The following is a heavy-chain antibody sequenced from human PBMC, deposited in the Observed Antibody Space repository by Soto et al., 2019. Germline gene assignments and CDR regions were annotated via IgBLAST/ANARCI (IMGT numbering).Heavy chain of an antibody. CDR3: VRRHVSATGIDWFDL. CDR2: INAANGDT. Sequence: ASVKVSCTSSGYTFTSYGIHWVRQAPGQRLEWMGWINAANGDTKYSPKFQGRVTITRDTSASTAYMELSSLRSEDTAVYYCVRRHVSATGIDWFDLWGQGTLVTVSS. V-gene: IGHV1-3*01. J-gene: IGHJ5*02. CDR1: GYTFTSYG. D-gene: IGHD6-13*01.